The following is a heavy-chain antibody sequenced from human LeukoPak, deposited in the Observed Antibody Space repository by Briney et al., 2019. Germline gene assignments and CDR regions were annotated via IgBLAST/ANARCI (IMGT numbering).Heavy chain of an antibody. Sequence: GGSLRLSCAASGFTIGPYAMYWVRQGPGRGLEWVSVIEAEGSGTFYADSVRGRFTTSRDNSKNSLYLQMNSLTSEDTALYYCATWAFYHNLDVWGQGTTVIVSS. CDR2: IEAEGSGT. CDR1: GFTIGPYA. V-gene: IGHV3-43*02. CDR3: ATWAFYHNLDV. D-gene: IGHD2/OR15-2a*01. J-gene: IGHJ6*02.